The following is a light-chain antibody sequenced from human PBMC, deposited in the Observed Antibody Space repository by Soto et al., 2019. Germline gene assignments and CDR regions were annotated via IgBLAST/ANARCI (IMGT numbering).Light chain of an antibody. CDR2: LGS. CDR1: QSLLHSNGYNY. Sequence: DIVMTQSPLSLPVTPGEPASISCRSSQSLLHSNGYNYLDWYLPKPGQSPQLLIYLGSNRAPGVPHRLRGRGSGSDFTLQISRGEAGDVGVYYCMQALQTPWTFGQGTKVEI. J-gene: IGKJ1*01. V-gene: IGKV2-28*01. CDR3: MQALQTPWT.